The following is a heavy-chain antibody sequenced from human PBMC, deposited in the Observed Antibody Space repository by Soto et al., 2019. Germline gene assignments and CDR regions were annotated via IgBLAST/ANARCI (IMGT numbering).Heavy chain of an antibody. V-gene: IGHV3-30*18. CDR2: ISHDGMRE. D-gene: IGHD1-26*01. CDR3: AKDWVGGSNKYQLEY. Sequence: QVQLVESGGGVVQPGRSLRLSCAASGFSFTTYVMHWVRQAPGKGLEWVAVISHDGMREHYADSVKGRFTISRDNSKKTVYLQLNSLRPEDTAIYYCAKDWVGGSNKYQLEYWGQGTVVTVSS. J-gene: IGHJ4*02. CDR1: GFSFTTYV.